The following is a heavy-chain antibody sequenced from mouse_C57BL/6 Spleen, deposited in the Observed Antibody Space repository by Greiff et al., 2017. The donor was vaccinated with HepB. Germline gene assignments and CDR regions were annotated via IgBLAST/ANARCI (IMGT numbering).Heavy chain of an antibody. J-gene: IGHJ2*01. CDR2: INYDGSST. V-gene: IGHV5-16*01. Sequence: EVKLVESEGGLVQPGSSMKLSCTASGFTFSDYYMAWVRQVPEKGLEWVANINYDGSSTYYLDSLKSRFIISRDNAKNILYLQMSSLKSEDTATYYCARERYYSLDYWGQGTTLTVSS. CDR1: GFTFSDYY. D-gene: IGHD1-1*01. CDR3: ARERYYSLDY.